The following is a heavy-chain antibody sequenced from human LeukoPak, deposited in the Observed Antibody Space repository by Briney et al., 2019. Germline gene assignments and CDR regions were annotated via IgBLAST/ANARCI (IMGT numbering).Heavy chain of an antibody. V-gene: IGHV5-51*01. CDR3: ARRAVAGSRYYYYGMDV. CDR1: GYSFTSYW. Sequence: GESLKISCKGSGYSFTSYWIGWVRQMPGKGLEWMGIIYPGDSDTRYSPSFQGQVTISADKSISTAYLQWSSLKASDTAMYYCARRAVAGSRYYYYGMDVWGQGTTVTVPS. CDR2: IYPGDSDT. D-gene: IGHD6-19*01. J-gene: IGHJ6*02.